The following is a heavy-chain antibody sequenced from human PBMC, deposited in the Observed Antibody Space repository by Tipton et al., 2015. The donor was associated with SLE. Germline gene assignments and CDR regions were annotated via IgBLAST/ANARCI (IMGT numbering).Heavy chain of an antibody. V-gene: IGHV4-31*03. Sequence: TLSLTCTVSGGSISSGGYYWSWIRQHPGKGLEWIGYIYYSGSTYYNPSHKRRVTIPVDTSKNQFSLKLSSVTAADTAVYYCARCQGSTVTTNWYFDLWGRGTLVTVSS. CDR1: GGSISSGGYY. J-gene: IGHJ2*01. CDR2: IYYSGST. CDR3: ARCQGSTVTTNWYFDL. D-gene: IGHD4-17*01.